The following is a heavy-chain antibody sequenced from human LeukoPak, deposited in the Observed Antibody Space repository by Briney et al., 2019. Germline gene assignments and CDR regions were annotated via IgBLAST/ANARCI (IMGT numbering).Heavy chain of an antibody. CDR3: ARAKADCSGGSCYGNYFDY. D-gene: IGHD2-15*01. CDR2: LWYDGSNK. V-gene: IGHV3-33*01. Sequence: GRSLRLSCAASGFTFSSYGMHWVRQAPGKGLEWVAVLWYDGSNKYYADSVKGRFTISRDNSKNTLYLQMNSLRAEDTAVYYCARAKADCSGGSCYGNYFDYWGQGTLVTVSS. CDR1: GFTFSSYG. J-gene: IGHJ4*02.